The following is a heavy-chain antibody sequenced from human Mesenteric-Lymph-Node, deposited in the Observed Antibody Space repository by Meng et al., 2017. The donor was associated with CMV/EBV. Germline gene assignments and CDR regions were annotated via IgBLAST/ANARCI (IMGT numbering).Heavy chain of an antibody. Sequence: VSCKASGYTFTGYHVHWVRQAPGQGLDWMGRIHPNSGDTNYAQKFQGRVTMTRDTSISTAYMELSRLTSDDTAVYFCAPSSSPFFDYWGQGTLVTVS. CDR3: APSSSPFFDY. V-gene: IGHV1-2*06. CDR1: GYTFTGYH. D-gene: IGHD3-10*01. J-gene: IGHJ4*02. CDR2: IHPNSGDT.